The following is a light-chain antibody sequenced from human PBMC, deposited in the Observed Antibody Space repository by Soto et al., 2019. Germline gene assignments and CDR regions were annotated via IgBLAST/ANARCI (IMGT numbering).Light chain of an antibody. Sequence: LVLTQSPSASASLGASVKLTCTLSSGHSSYAIAWHQQQPEKGPRYLMKLSSDGSHSKGDGIPDHFSGSSSGAERYLTISSLQSEDEADYYCQTWDTGARVVFGGGTKLTVL. CDR2: LSSDGSH. V-gene: IGLV4-69*01. CDR1: SGHSSYA. J-gene: IGLJ2*01. CDR3: QTWDTGARVV.